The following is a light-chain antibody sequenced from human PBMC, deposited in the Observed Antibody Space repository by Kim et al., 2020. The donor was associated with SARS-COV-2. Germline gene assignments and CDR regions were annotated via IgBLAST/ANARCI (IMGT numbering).Light chain of an antibody. CDR1: QSVGSS. J-gene: IGKJ1*01. Sequence: PGELSTHSCRASQSVGSSLAWYQQKPGQATRLLIYDALSRATCIPARFSGSGSGTDFTLTISSREPEDCAVYYCQQRGNWPLTFGQGTKVDIK. CDR3: QQRGNWPLT. V-gene: IGKV3-11*01. CDR2: DAL.